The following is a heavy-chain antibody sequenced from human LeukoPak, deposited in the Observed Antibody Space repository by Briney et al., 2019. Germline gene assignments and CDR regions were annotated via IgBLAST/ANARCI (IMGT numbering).Heavy chain of an antibody. V-gene: IGHV1-18*01. CDR3: ARNLQPRRKSSIAVAALGGY. J-gene: IGHJ4*02. CDR1: GYTFTSYG. Sequence: ASVKVSCKASGYTFTSYGISWVRQAPGQGLEWMGWISAYNGNTNYAQKLQGRVTMTTDTSTSTAYMELRSLRSDDTAVYYCARNLQPRRKSSIAVAALGGYWGQGTLVTVSS. D-gene: IGHD6-19*01. CDR2: ISAYNGNT.